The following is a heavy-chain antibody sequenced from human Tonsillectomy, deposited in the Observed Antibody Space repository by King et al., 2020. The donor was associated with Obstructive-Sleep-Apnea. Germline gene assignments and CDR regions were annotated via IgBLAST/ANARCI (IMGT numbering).Heavy chain of an antibody. J-gene: IGHJ4*02. CDR1: GFSLSTSGVG. CDR3: AHRPGMIRGESRVYFDS. V-gene: IGHV2-5*02. D-gene: IGHD3-10*01. CDR2: IYLDDDK. Sequence: TLKESGPTLVKPTQTLTLTCTFSGFSLSTSGVGVGWIRHPPGKALEWLALIYLDDDKRYSPSLKSRLTITKDTSKNQVVLTMTNMDPVDTATYSCAHRPGMIRGESRVYFDSWGQGTLVTVSS.